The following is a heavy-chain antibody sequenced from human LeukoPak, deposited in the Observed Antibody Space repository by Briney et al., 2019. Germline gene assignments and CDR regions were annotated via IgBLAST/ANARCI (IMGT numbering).Heavy chain of an antibody. CDR2: IYYSGNT. J-gene: IGHJ5*02. CDR3: ARGGRRRWFDP. D-gene: IGHD5-12*01. V-gene: IGHV4-39*07. Sequence: PSETLSLTCTVSGGSISSSSYYWGWIRQPPGKGLEWIGSIYYSGNTYYNASLKSRVTISVDTSKNQFSLKLSSVTAADTAVYYCARGGRRRWFDPWGQGTLVTVSS. CDR1: GGSISSSSYY.